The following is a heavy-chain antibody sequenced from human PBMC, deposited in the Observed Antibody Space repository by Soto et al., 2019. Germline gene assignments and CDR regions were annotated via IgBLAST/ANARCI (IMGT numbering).Heavy chain of an antibody. D-gene: IGHD3-22*01. CDR1: GFTFSSYA. CDR3: ARADYYDSSGYRYYYYGMDV. Sequence: PGGSLRLSCAASGFTFSSYAMHWVRQAPGKGLEWVAVISYDGSNKYYADSVKGRFTISRDNSKNTLYLQMNSLRAEDTAVYYCARADYYDSSGYRYYYYGMDVWGQGTTVTVSS. J-gene: IGHJ6*02. V-gene: IGHV3-30-3*01. CDR2: ISYDGSNK.